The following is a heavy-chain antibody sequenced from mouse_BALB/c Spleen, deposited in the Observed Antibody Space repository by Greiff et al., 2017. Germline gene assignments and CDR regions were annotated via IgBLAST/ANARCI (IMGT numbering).Heavy chain of an antibody. D-gene: IGHD2-1*01. CDR1: GYTFTSYY. Sequence: QVQLKQSGAELVKPGASVKLSCKASGYTFTSYYMYWVKQRPGQGLEWIGEINPSNGGTNFNEKFKSKATLTVDKSSSTAYMQLSSLTSEDSAVYYCTRDYGTNYYYAMDYWGQGTSVTVSA. J-gene: IGHJ4*01. CDR2: INPSNGGT. CDR3: TRDYGTNYYYAMDY. V-gene: IGHV1S81*02.